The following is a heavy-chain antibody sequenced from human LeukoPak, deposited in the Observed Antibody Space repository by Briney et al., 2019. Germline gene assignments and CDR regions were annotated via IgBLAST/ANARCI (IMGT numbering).Heavy chain of an antibody. CDR1: GFTFSSYA. J-gene: IGHJ4*02. D-gene: IGHD2-2*02. V-gene: IGHV3-23*01. CDR2: ISGSGGST. Sequence: PGGSLRLSCAASGFTFSSYAMSWVRQAPGKGLEWVSAISGSGGSTYYADSVKGRFTISRDNSKNTLYLQMNSLRAEDTAVYYCAKGQYCSSTSCYNLAPLFYWGQGTLVTVSS. CDR3: AKGQYCSSTSCYNLAPLFY.